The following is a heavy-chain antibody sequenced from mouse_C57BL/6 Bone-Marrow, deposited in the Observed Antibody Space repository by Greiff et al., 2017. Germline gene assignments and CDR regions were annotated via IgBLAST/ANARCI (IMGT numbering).Heavy chain of an antibody. CDR1: GYTFTDYE. D-gene: IGHD1-1*01. CDR3: SVLRYLDY. CDR2: IDPGACGT. J-gene: IGHJ2*01. V-gene: IGHV1-23*01. Sequence: QVQLQQSGAELVRPGASVKLSCKASGYTFTDYEMHWAKQTPVHGLEWIGAIDPGACGTAYNQKFKGKATLTADKSSSTAYMQLRSLTSEDSAVFYSSVLRYLDYWGQGTTLTVSS.